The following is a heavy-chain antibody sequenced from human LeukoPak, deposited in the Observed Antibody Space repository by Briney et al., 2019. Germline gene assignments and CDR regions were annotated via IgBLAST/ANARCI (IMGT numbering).Heavy chain of an antibody. V-gene: IGHV4-59*01. D-gene: IGHD3-3*01. J-gene: IGHJ6*03. CDR3: ARLTYYDFWSGYYGYYYYMDV. Sequence: SETLSLTRAVYGGSFSGYYWSWIRQPPGKGLEWIGYIYYSGSTNYNPSLKSRVTISVDTSKNQFSLKLSSVTAADTAVYYCARLTYYDFWSGYYGYYYYMDVWGKGTTVTVSS. CDR2: IYYSGST. CDR1: GGSFSGYY.